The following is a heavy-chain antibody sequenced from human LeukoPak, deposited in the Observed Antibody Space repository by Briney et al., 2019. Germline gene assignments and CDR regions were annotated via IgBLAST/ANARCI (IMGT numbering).Heavy chain of an antibody. V-gene: IGHV4-4*02. CDR2: IYHSGST. J-gene: IGHJ6*04. CDR3: ARGLRYCSGGSCYSDYYYGMDV. D-gene: IGHD2-15*01. CDR1: GGSISSSNW. Sequence: PSGTLSLTCAVSGGSISSSNWWGWVRQPPGKGLEWIGEIYHSGSTNYNPSLKSRVTISVDKSKNQFSLKLSSVTAADTAVYYCARGLRYCSGGSCYSDYYYGMDVWGKGTTVTVSS.